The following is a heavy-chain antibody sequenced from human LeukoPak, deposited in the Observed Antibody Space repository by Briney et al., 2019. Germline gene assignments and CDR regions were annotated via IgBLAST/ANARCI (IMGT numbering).Heavy chain of an antibody. J-gene: IGHJ4*02. Sequence: ASVKVSCKASGYTFTGYGISWVRQAPGQGLEWMGWISAYNGNTNYAQKLQGRVTMTTDTSTSTAYMELRSLRSDDTAVYYCARDSNQGQWLVSSFDYWGQGTLVTVSS. CDR2: ISAYNGNT. V-gene: IGHV1-18*01. CDR3: ARDSNQGQWLVSSFDY. D-gene: IGHD6-19*01. CDR1: GYTFTGYG.